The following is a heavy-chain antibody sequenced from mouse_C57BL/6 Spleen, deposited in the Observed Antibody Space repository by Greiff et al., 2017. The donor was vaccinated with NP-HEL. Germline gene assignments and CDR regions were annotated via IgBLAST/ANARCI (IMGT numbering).Heavy chain of an antibody. D-gene: IGHD1-1*01. Sequence: EVQLQQPGTELVKPGASVKLSCKASGYTFTSYWMHWVKQRTEQGLEWIGRIDPEDGETKYAPKFQGKATITADTSSNTAYLQLSSLTSEDTAVYYCASEDYYGSGPYYYAMDYWGQGTSVTVSS. CDR1: GYTFTSYW. J-gene: IGHJ4*01. CDR3: ASEDYYGSGPYYYAMDY. V-gene: IGHV14-2*01. CDR2: IDPEDGET.